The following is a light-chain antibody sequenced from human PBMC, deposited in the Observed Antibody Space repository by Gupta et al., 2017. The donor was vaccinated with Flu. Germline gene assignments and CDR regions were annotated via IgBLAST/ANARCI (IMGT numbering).Light chain of an antibody. V-gene: IGKV3-11*01. CDR3: QQRSPPIT. CDR2: DAS. Sequence: SPAPLSLSQGERATRSCRDSKYFGHYLAWYQQKPGQAPRLLIYDASNRATGVTARFSGSGSGPGFTLTISNREPEDCAVYFWQQRSPPITFGQGTRLEIK. CDR1: KYFGHY. J-gene: IGKJ5*01.